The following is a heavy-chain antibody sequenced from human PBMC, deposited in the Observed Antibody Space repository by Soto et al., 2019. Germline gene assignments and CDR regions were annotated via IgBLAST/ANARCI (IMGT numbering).Heavy chain of an antibody. CDR2: INPSGATT. D-gene: IGHD2-2*01. CDR3: ARRDCFSSSCYFKY. CDR1: GYTFTSYY. J-gene: IGHJ4*02. Sequence: QVSLVQSGAEVKKPGASVKVSCKASGYTFTSYYVHWVRQAPGQGLEWMGIINPSGATTTYAQNFQGRVAMTRDTPTSTVYMELSSLRSEDTAVYYCARRDCFSSSCYFKYWGQGTLVTVSS. V-gene: IGHV1-46*01.